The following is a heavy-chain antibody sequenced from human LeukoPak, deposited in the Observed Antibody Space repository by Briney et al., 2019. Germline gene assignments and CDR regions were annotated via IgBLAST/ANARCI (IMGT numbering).Heavy chain of an antibody. CDR3: ARRGVRSSGWYEDFDS. Sequence: QPGGSLRLSCTASGFTFSNYGMHWVRQAPGKGLEWVAFIGDDGSNKFYADSVKGRFTISRDNSKTKVHLQMNSLRGEDTAVYYCARRGVRSSGWYEDFDSWGQGTLVTVSS. V-gene: IGHV3-30*02. J-gene: IGHJ4*02. CDR1: GFTFSNYG. D-gene: IGHD6-19*01. CDR2: IGDDGSNK.